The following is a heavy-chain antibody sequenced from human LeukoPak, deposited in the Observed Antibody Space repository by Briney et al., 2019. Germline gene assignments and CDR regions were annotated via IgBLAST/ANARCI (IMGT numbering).Heavy chain of an antibody. CDR3: TSLRTAVPHAGEAYNI. CDR2: IKQDGSDK. J-gene: IGHJ3*02. V-gene: IGHV3-7*01. D-gene: IGHD2-2*01. Sequence: GGSLRLSCEASGFTFSSYCMSWVRQAPGKGPEWVANIKQDGSDKYYADSVRGRFTVSRDNAKNSMYLQMNGLRAEDTATYYCTSLRTAVPHAGEAYNIWGQGTLVTVSS. CDR1: GFTFSSYC.